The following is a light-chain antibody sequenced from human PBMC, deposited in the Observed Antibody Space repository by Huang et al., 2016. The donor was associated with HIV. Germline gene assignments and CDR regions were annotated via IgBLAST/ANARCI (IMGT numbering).Light chain of an antibody. CDR2: STS. V-gene: IGKV1-12*01. J-gene: IGKJ1*01. CDR1: QAISGW. CDR3: QQGNSVPRT. Sequence: DIQMTQSPPSVSASVGDRFTISCRASQAISGWLAWYQQKPGKAPKLLIYSTSSLQSGVPSRFSGSGSGTDFTLTISSLQPEDFATYYCQQGNSVPRTFGQGTKVEIK.